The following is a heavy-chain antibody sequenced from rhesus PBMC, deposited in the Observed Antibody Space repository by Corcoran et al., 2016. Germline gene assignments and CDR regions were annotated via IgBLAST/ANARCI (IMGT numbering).Heavy chain of an antibody. Sequence: QVTLKESGPALVKPTQTLTLTCTFSGFSISTSGMGVGWIRQPPGKALDGLALIYWDDDKYYSTSLKSRLTISKDTSKNQVVLTMTNMDPVDTATYYCARTHIVVVVSATGHFDYWGQGVLVTVSS. J-gene: IGHJ4*01. CDR1: GFSISTSGMG. CDR3: ARTHIVVVVSATGHFDY. CDR2: IYWDDDK. D-gene: IGHD2-39*02. V-gene: IGHV2-174*01.